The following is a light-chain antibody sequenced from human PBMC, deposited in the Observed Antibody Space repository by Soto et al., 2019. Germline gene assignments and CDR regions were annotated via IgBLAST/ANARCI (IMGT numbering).Light chain of an antibody. V-gene: IGLV2-14*01. Sequence: QSALTQSPSASGSPGQSVTISCTGTSSDIGGYNSVSWYQQHPGKAPKVMIYEVTNRPSGVSNRFSGSKSGNTASLTISGLLAEDEADYYCSSYTSSSTYVFGTGTKVTVL. CDR3: SSYTSSSTYV. J-gene: IGLJ1*01. CDR1: SSDIGGYNS. CDR2: EVT.